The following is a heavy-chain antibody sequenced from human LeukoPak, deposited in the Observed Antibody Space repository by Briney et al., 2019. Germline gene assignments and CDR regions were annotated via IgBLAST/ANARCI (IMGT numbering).Heavy chain of an antibody. V-gene: IGHV3-23*01. CDR1: GFTFSNSA. Sequence: GGSLRLSCAASGFTFSNSAMCWVRQAPGKGLEWVSGISRGGGSTYYADSVKGRFTIYRDTSIDTLYLQMNSLRAEDTAVYYCAKEVRPNDYWGQGTLVTVSS. CDR2: ISRGGGST. J-gene: IGHJ4*02. D-gene: IGHD1-1*01. CDR3: AKEVRPNDY.